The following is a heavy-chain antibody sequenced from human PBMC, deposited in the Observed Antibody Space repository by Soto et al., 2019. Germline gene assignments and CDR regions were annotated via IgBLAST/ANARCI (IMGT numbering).Heavy chain of an antibody. CDR1: GFIVSSNY. CDR3: ARSWGYLDY. J-gene: IGHJ4*02. CDR2: IYSGGST. Sequence: LRLSCAASGFIVSSNYMGWVRQAPGKGLECVSVIYSGGSTDYADSVKGRFTISRDSSKNTLYLQMNSLRAEDTAMYYCARSWGYLDYWGQGTLVTVSS. D-gene: IGHD3-16*01. V-gene: IGHV3-53*01.